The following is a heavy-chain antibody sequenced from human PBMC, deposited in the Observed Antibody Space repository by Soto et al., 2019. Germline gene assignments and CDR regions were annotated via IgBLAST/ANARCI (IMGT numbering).Heavy chain of an antibody. CDR1: GGTFSSYT. D-gene: IGHD4-17*01. CDR2: IIPIFGTA. CDR3: ARDSRSVNYYYYYGMDV. J-gene: IGHJ6*02. Sequence: QVQLVQSGAEVKKPGSSVKVSCKASGGTFSSYTISWVRQAPGQGLEWMGGIIPIFGTANYAQKFQGRVTITADESTSTAYMELSSLRSEDTAVYYCARDSRSVNYYYYYGMDVWGQGTTVTVSS. V-gene: IGHV1-69*01.